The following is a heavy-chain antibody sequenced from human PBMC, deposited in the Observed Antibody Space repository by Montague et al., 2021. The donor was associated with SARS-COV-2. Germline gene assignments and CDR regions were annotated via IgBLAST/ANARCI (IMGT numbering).Heavy chain of an antibody. D-gene: IGHD4-11*01. V-gene: IGHV4-31*03. CDR3: AESGRRGYSNPFHH. CDR2: ISYSGST. Sequence: TLSLTCTVSGDSITSGGYFWNWIRQHPGKGLEYIGAISYSGSTYYKPSLTSRVSISMDTSKNAFSLSLHSVTAADTAVYFCAESGRRGYSNPFHHCGRGSLVTVSS. J-gene: IGHJ4*02. CDR1: GDSITSGGYF.